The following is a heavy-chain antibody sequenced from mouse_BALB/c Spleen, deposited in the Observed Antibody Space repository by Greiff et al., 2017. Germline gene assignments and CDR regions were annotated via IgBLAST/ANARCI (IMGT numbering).Heavy chain of an antibody. V-gene: IGHV7-3*02. Sequence: EVKLMESGGGLVQPGGSLRLSCATSGFTFTDYYMSWVRQPPGKALEWLGFIRNKANGYTTEYSASVKGRFTISRDNSQSILYLQMNTLRAEDSATYYCARALYGNYYFDYWGQGTTLTVSS. CDR2: IRNKANGYTT. D-gene: IGHD2-1*01. CDR3: ARALYGNYYFDY. CDR1: GFTFTDYY. J-gene: IGHJ2*01.